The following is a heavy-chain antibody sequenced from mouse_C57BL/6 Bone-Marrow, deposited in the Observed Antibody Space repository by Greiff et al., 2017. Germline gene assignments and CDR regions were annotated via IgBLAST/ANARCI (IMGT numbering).Heavy chain of an antibody. J-gene: IGHJ2*01. V-gene: IGHV5-12*01. Sequence: EVQLVESGGGLVQPGGSLKLSCAASGFTFSDYYMYWVRQTPEKRLEWVAYISNGGGSTYYPDTVKGRFTISRDKAKNTLYLQMSRLKSEDTARYYCARQGGAFDYWGQGTTLTVSS. CDR1: GFTFSDYY. CDR2: ISNGGGST. CDR3: ARQGGAFDY.